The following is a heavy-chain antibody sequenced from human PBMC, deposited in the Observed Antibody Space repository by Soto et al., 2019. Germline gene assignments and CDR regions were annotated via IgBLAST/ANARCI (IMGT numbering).Heavy chain of an antibody. CDR2: IYPGDSDT. D-gene: IGHD2-21*02. V-gene: IGHV5-51*01. J-gene: IGHJ6*02. CDR1: GYSFTSYW. Sequence: PGESLKISCKGSGYSFTSYWIGWVRQMPGKGLEWMGIIYPGDSDTRYSPSFQGQVTIPADKSISTAYLQWSSLKASDTAMYYCARQSAYCGGDCYSYYYYYGMDVWGQGTTVTVSS. CDR3: ARQSAYCGGDCYSYYYYYGMDV.